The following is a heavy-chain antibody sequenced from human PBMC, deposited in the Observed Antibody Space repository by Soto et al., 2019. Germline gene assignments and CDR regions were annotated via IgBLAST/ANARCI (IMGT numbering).Heavy chain of an antibody. CDR3: AREFASGSPNYDY. D-gene: IGHD3-10*01. CDR2: FTNYGAT. Sequence: EVQLLESAGGLVQPGGSLRLSCAASGFTFSSYAMSWVRQSPGKGLEWVSTFTNYGATYYADSVKCRFTISRDNSKNTLYLQMNSLRAEDTAVYYCAREFASGSPNYDYWGLGTLVTVSS. J-gene: IGHJ4*02. V-gene: IGHV3-23*01. CDR1: GFTFSSYA.